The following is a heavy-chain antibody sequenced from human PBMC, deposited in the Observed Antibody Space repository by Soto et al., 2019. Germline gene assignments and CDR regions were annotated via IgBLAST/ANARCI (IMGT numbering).Heavy chain of an antibody. Sequence: PGESLKISCKGSGYRFNNFWISWVRQMPGKGLEWMGGIDPSDSNTKYGPYFQGHVTISADRSTSTAYLQWTGLKASDTAVYYCARVSVTMFRDVAYYYYGMDFWGQGTTVTVSS. CDR1: GYRFNNFW. CDR2: IDPSDSNT. V-gene: IGHV5-10-1*01. CDR3: ARVSVTMFRDVAYYYYGMDF. J-gene: IGHJ6*02. D-gene: IGHD3-10*01.